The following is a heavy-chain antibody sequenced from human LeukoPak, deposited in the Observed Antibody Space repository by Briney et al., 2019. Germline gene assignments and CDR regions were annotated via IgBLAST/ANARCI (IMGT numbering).Heavy chain of an antibody. V-gene: IGHV4-4*07. Sequence: SETLSLTCTVSGGSISSYYWSWIRQPAGKGLEWIGRIYTSGSTNYNPSLKSRVTMSVDTSKNQFSLKLSSVTAADTAVYYCARDNVGGSAGDWFDPWGQGTLVTVSS. CDR2: IYTSGST. D-gene: IGHD2-15*01. CDR3: ARDNVGGSAGDWFDP. CDR1: GGSISSYY. J-gene: IGHJ5*02.